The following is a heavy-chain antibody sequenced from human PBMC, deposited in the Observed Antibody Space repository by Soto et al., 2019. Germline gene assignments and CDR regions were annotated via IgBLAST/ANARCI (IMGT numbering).Heavy chain of an antibody. J-gene: IGHJ1*01. CDR2: ISGSGGST. V-gene: IGHV3-23*01. CDR1: GFTFSSYA. CDR3: AKGPYYYESNGYYGSYFQH. D-gene: IGHD3-22*01. Sequence: GGSLRLSCAASGFTFSSYAMSWVRQAPGKGLEWVSAISGSGGSTYYADSVKGRFTISRDNSKNTLYLQMNSLRAEDTAVYYCAKGPYYYESNGYYGSYFQHWGQGTLVTVSS.